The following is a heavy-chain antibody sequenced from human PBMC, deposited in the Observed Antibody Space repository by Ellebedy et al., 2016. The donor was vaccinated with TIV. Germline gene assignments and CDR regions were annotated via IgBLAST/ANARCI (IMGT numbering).Heavy chain of an antibody. CDR1: GFTSGNYW. CDR2: IKQDESEK. J-gene: IGHJ4*02. D-gene: IGHD1-1*01. CDR3: AREKSGHKWNDGFDS. Sequence: PGGSLRLSCAASGFTSGNYWMTWVRQAPGKGLEWVANIKQDESEKYYVDSVKGRFTISRDNAKNSLYLQMNSLRADDTAVYYCAREKSGHKWNDGFDSWGQGTLVTVSS. V-gene: IGHV3-7*01.